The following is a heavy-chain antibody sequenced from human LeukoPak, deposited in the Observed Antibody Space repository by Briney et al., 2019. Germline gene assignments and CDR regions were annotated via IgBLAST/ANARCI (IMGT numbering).Heavy chain of an antibody. CDR2: ISSGGSTV. CDR3: ARVIIVGATGI. Sequence: GGSLRLSCAASGFTFSTYTMNWVRQAPGKGLEWVSYISSGGSTVYYADSVKGRFTISRDNAKNSLYLQMNSLRAEDTAVYYCARVIIVGATGIWGQGTMVTVSS. J-gene: IGHJ3*02. CDR1: GFTFSTYT. D-gene: IGHD1-26*01. V-gene: IGHV3-48*04.